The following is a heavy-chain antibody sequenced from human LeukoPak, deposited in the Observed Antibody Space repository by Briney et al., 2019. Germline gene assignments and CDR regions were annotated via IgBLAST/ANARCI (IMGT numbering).Heavy chain of an antibody. CDR1: GGTFSSYA. D-gene: IGHD4-23*01. CDR2: IIPILGIA. J-gene: IGHJ4*02. V-gene: IGHV1-69*04. CDR3: ARGGGNAPPRN. Sequence: SVKVSCKASGGTFSSYAISWVRQAPGQGLEWMGRIIPILGIANYAQKFQGRVTITADKSTSTAYMELSSLRSEDTAVYYCARGGGNAPPRNWGQGTLVTVSS.